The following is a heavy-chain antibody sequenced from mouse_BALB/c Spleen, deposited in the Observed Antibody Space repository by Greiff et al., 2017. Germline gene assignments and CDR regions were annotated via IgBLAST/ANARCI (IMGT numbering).Heavy chain of an antibody. CDR3: ARYPNYFDY. V-gene: IGHV1-66*01. CDR1: GYSFTSYY. CDR2: IFPGSGNT. J-gene: IGHJ2*01. Sequence: QVQLKQSGPELVKPGASVKISCKASGYSFTSYYIHWVKQRPGQGLEWIGWIFPGSGNTKYNEKFKGKATLTADTSSSTAYMQLSSLTSEDSAVYFCARYPNYFDYWGQGTTLTVSS.